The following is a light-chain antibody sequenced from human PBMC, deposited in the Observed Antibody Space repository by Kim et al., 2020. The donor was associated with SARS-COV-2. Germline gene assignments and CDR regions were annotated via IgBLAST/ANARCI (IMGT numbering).Light chain of an antibody. Sequence: ASVGDRVNITCRASQSISSYLNWYQQKPGKAPKLLIYAASSLQSGVPSRFSGSGSGTDFTLTISSLQPEDFATYYCQQSYSTPLTFGGGTKVDIK. J-gene: IGKJ4*01. CDR2: AAS. V-gene: IGKV1-39*01. CDR3: QQSYSTPLT. CDR1: QSISSY.